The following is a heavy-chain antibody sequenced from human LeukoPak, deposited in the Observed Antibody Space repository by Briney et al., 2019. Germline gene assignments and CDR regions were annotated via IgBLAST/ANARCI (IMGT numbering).Heavy chain of an antibody. CDR2: IYYSGST. Sequence: SETLSLTCTVSGDSVSSYYWSWIRQPPGKGLEWIGYIYYSGSTNYNPSLKSRVIMSLDTSKNQFSLKLTSVTAADTALYYCARGTCTGGSCSFDYWGQGTLVTVSS. CDR3: ARGTCTGGSCSFDY. CDR1: GDSVSSYY. D-gene: IGHD2-15*01. V-gene: IGHV4-59*02. J-gene: IGHJ4*02.